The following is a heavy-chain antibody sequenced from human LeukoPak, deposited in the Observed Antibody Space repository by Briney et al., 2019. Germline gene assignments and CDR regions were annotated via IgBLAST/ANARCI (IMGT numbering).Heavy chain of an antibody. CDR3: ARAGVVPAAINRAFDI. CDR2: IYHNGDT. Sequence: SETLSLTCIVSGGSIISGDYYWSWIRQPTGKSLEWSGYIYHNGDTYYNPSLKSRVSRSVDTSKNQFSLKLSSVTAADTAVYYCARAGVVPAAINRAFDIWGQGSVVTVSS. D-gene: IGHD2-2*02. J-gene: IGHJ3*02. V-gene: IGHV4-30-4*08. CDR1: GGSIISGDYY.